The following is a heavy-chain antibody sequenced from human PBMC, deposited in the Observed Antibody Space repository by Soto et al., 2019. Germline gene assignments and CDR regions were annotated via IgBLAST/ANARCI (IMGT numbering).Heavy chain of an antibody. D-gene: IGHD2-15*01. CDR3: ARGRTRFDY. CDR2: IYYSGST. Sequence: QVQLQESGPGLVKPSQTLSLTCTVSGGSISSGDYYWSWIRQPPGKGLEWIGYIYYSGSTYYNPSLKSRVTISVDTSKNRFSLNLTFVTAADTAVYFCARGRTRFDYWGQGSLVTVSS. V-gene: IGHV4-30-4*01. CDR1: GGSISSGDYY. J-gene: IGHJ4*02.